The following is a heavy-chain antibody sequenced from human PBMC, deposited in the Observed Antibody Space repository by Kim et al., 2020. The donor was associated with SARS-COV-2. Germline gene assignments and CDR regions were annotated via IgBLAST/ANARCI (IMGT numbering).Heavy chain of an antibody. CDR2: ISAYNGNT. J-gene: IGHJ6*02. CDR3: ARDQPVQNYYYYGMDV. CDR1: GYTFTSYG. V-gene: IGHV1-18*01. Sequence: ASVKVSCKASGYTFTSYGISWVRQAPGQGLEWMGWISAYNGNTNYAQKLQGRVTMTTDTSTSTAYMELRSLRSDDTAVYYCARDQPVQNYYYYGMDVWGQGTTVTVSS. D-gene: IGHD1-1*01.